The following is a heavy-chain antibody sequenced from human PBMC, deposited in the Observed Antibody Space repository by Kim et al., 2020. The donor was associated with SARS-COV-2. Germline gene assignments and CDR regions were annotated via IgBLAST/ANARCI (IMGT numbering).Heavy chain of an antibody. Sequence: GGSLRLSCAASGFTFSSYGMHWVRQAPGKGLEWVAVISYDGSNKYYADSVKGRFTISRDNSKNTLYLQMNSLRAEDTAVYYCAKSGSSLQLPFDYWGQGTLVTVSS. J-gene: IGHJ4*02. CDR3: AKSGSSLQLPFDY. V-gene: IGHV3-30*18. D-gene: IGHD3-10*01. CDR1: GFTFSSYG. CDR2: ISYDGSNK.